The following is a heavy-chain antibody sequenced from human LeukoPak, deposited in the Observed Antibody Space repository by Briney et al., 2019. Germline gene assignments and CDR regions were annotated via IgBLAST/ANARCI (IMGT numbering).Heavy chain of an antibody. Sequence: GGSLRLSCAASGFTSSSYGMHWVRQAPGKGLEWVAVIWYDGSNKYYADSVKGRFTISRDNSKNTLYLQMNSLRAEDTAVYYCARDYYDSVSYGMDVWGQGTTVTVSS. CDR2: IWYDGSNK. V-gene: IGHV3-33*01. D-gene: IGHD3-22*01. CDR1: GFTSSSYG. CDR3: ARDYYDSVSYGMDV. J-gene: IGHJ6*02.